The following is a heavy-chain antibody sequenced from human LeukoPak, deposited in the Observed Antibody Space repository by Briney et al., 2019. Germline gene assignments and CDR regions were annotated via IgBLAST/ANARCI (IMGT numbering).Heavy chain of an antibody. J-gene: IGHJ4*02. CDR3: ARVSILYGGFDY. V-gene: IGHV3-23*01. CDR1: GFTFSSYA. CDR2: ISGSGGST. D-gene: IGHD4-23*01. Sequence: PGGSLRLSCAASGFTFSSYAMSWVRQAPGKGLEWVSAISGSGGSTYYADSVKGRFTISRDNSKNTLYLQMNSLRAEDTAVYYCARVSILYGGFDYWGQGTLVTVSS.